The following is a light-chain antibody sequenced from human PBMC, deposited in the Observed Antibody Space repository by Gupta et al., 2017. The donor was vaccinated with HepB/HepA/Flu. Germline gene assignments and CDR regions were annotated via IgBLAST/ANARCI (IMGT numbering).Light chain of an antibody. CDR3: QQYCSSRT. Sequence: EIVLTQSPGTLSLSPGERATLSCRASQSVSSSYLAWYQQKPGQAPRLIIYGASSRATGITDRFSGSGYGTDFTLTSSRRENEDCAVYYLQQYCSSRTFGQGTKVEIK. V-gene: IGKV3-20*01. CDR1: QSVSSSY. CDR2: GAS. J-gene: IGKJ1*01.